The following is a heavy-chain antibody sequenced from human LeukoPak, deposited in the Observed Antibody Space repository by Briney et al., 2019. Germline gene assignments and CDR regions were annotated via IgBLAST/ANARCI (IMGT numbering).Heavy chain of an antibody. CDR1: GFTFSSYT. CDR2: ISSSSSYI. J-gene: IGHJ3*02. V-gene: IGHV3-21*01. CDR3: ARVVAVAGSAFDI. D-gene: IGHD6-19*01. Sequence: GGSLRLSCAASGFTFSSYTMSWVRQAPGKELEWVSSISSSSSYIYYADSVKGRFTISRDNAKNSLYLQMNSLRAEDAAVYYCARVVAVAGSAFDIWGQGTMVTASS.